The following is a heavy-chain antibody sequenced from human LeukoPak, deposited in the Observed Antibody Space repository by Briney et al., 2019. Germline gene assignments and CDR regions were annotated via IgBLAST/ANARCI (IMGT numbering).Heavy chain of an antibody. V-gene: IGHV7-4-1*02. CDR3: AREPYCSGGSCYSGTDY. J-gene: IGHJ4*02. CDR1: GYTFTSYA. D-gene: IGHD2-15*01. Sequence: GASVKVSCKASGYTFTSYAMNWVRQAPGQGLEWMGWINTNTGNPTYAQGFTGRFVFSLDTSVSTAYLQISSLKAEDTAVYYCAREPYCSGGSCYSGTDYWGQGTLVTVSS. CDR2: INTNTGNP.